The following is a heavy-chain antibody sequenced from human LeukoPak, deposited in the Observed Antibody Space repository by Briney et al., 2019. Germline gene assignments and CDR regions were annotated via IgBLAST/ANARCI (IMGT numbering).Heavy chain of an antibody. Sequence: GGSLRLSCAASGFTFSDYYMSWIRQAPGKGLEWLAYISNSGDTRKYADSVTGRFTISRDNAKNSVFLQMNSLRAEDSGVYYCAREGGFEYSSSSRRSPLDYWGQGTLVTVSS. CDR2: ISNSGDTR. CDR1: GFTFSDYY. CDR3: AREGGFEYSSSSRRSPLDY. J-gene: IGHJ4*02. D-gene: IGHD6-6*01. V-gene: IGHV3-11*01.